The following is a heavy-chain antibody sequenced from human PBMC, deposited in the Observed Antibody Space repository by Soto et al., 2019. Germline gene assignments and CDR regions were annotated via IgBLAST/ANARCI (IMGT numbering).Heavy chain of an antibody. CDR2: IYYSGST. CDR1: GGSIISDY. J-gene: IGHJ4*02. V-gene: IGHV4-59*01. D-gene: IGHD3-16*01. CDR3: AREWGATFDX. Sequence: SETLSLTCTVSGGSIISDYWSWIRQPPGKGLEWIGYIYYSGSTNYNPSLKSRVTISVDTSKNQFSLKLSSVTAADTAVYYCAREWGATFDXWGQGTLVTVSS.